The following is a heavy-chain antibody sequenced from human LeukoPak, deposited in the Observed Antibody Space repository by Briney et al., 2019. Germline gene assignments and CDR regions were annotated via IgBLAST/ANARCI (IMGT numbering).Heavy chain of an antibody. CDR2: MSASGSHT. CDR1: GFIFSDFA. CDR3: AKVRSGNNYYFDY. J-gene: IGHJ4*02. Sequence: GGSLRPSCAASGFIFSDFAMSWVRQAPGKGLEWVSGMSASGSHTHSADFVKGRFTISRDNFKNTLYLQMNGLRVEDTAVYYCAKVRSGNNYYFDYWGQGTLVTVSS. V-gene: IGHV3-23*01. D-gene: IGHD1/OR15-1a*01.